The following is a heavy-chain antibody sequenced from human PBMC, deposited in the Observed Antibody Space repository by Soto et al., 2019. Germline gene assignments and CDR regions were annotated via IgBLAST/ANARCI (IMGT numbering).Heavy chain of an antibody. CDR3: AKYGTTPPTDLYSDS. Sequence: GGSLRLSCAASGFTFSSYTMSWVRQAPGKGLEWVSTISFSGGNTYYADSVKGRFTISRDNSKNTLFLQMNSLRAEDTAMYYCAKYGTTPPTDLYSDSWGQGVLVTVSS. CDR2: ISFSGGNT. J-gene: IGHJ4*02. CDR1: GFTFSSYT. V-gene: IGHV3-23*01. D-gene: IGHD1-7*01.